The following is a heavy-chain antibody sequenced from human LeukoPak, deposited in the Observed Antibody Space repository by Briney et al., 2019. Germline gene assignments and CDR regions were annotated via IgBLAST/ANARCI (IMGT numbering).Heavy chain of an antibody. D-gene: IGHD3-3*01. Sequence: GGSLRLSCAASGFTFSSYAMSWVRQAPGKGLEWVSAISGSGGSTYYADSVKGRFTISSDNSKNTLYLQMNSLRAEDTAVYYCAKDPPGITIFGVVILGEGYFDYWGQGTLVTVSS. CDR2: ISGSGGST. CDR1: GFTFSSYA. V-gene: IGHV3-23*01. CDR3: AKDPPGITIFGVVILGEGYFDY. J-gene: IGHJ4*02.